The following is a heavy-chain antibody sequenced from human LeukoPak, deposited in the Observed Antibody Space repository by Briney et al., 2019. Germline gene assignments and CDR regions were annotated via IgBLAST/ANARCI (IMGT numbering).Heavy chain of an antibody. CDR3: ARLGGGGDEYFQH. V-gene: IGHV1-69*02. CDR2: IIPILGIA. Sequence: SVKVSCKASGGTFSSYTISWVRQAPGQGLEWMGRIIPILGIANYAQKFQGRVTITADKSTSTAYMELSSLRSVDTAVYYCARLGGGGDEYFQHWGQGTLVTVSS. CDR1: GGTFSSYT. D-gene: IGHD2-21*01. J-gene: IGHJ1*01.